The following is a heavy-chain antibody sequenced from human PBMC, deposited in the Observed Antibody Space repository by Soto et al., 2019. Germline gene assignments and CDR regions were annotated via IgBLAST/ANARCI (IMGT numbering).Heavy chain of an antibody. CDR3: ASLVLGYCSSTSCSIDY. J-gene: IGHJ4*02. V-gene: IGHV3-23*01. D-gene: IGHD2-2*01. CDR2: ISGSGGST. Sequence: VRSLRLSCAASGFTFSSYAMSWVRQAPGKGLEWVSAISGSGGSTYYADSVKGRFTISRDNSKNTLYLQMNSLRAEDTAVYYCASLVLGYCSSTSCSIDYWGQGTLVTVSS. CDR1: GFTFSSYA.